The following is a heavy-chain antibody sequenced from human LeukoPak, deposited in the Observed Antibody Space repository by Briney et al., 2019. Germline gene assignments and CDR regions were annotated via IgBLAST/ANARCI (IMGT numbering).Heavy chain of an antibody. CDR2: TYYRSKLYN. J-gene: IGHJ4*02. Sequence: SQTLSLTCALSGDSFSSNSAAWNWLRQSPSRGLEWLGRTYYRSKLYNDYAVSVKSRITINPDTSKNQFSLQLNSVTPEDTAVYYCARSSLETGYYDSSGYYVDYWGQGTLVTVSS. CDR1: GDSFSSNSAA. D-gene: IGHD3-22*01. V-gene: IGHV6-1*01. CDR3: ARSSLETGYYDSSGYYVDY.